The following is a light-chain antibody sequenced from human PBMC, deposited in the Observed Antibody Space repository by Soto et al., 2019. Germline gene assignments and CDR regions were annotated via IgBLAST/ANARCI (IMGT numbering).Light chain of an antibody. CDR1: QTVHTF. J-gene: IGKJ2*03. V-gene: IGKV1-5*01. CDR2: DAS. CDR3: QHYKNFSYS. Sequence: IQLTQSPSTVSASVGDSVTFSCRASQTVHTFLAWYQQKPGGAPKVVIFDASNLGSGVPSRFSGSGFGTEFTLSITSLQPDDFATYYCQHYKNFSYSFGQGTKLESK.